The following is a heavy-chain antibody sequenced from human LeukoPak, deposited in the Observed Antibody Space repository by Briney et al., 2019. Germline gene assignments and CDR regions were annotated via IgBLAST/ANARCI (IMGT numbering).Heavy chain of an antibody. CDR3: ARLQQLHFDY. D-gene: IGHD6-13*01. CDR1: GGSFSGYY. V-gene: IGHV4-34*01. CDR2: INHSGST. Sequence: SETLSLTCAVYGGSFSGYYWSWIRQPPGKGLEWIGEINHSGSTNYNPSLKSRVTISVDTSKNQFSLKLSSVTAADTAVYYCARLQQLHFDYWGQGTLVTVSS. J-gene: IGHJ4*02.